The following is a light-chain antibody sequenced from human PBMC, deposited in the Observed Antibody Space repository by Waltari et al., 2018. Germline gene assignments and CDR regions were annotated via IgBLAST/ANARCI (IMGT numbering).Light chain of an antibody. Sequence: DIQMTQSPSSLSASVGDKVTISCHASEGISSWLAWYQQRPGKAPKPLIFAGSSLQSGVPSRFSGSGSGTDYTLAITALQPEDVGIYYCQQYDDLPYSFGQGTTVGIK. CDR3: QQYDDLPYS. CDR2: AGS. CDR1: EGISSW. J-gene: IGKJ2*03. V-gene: IGKV1D-16*01.